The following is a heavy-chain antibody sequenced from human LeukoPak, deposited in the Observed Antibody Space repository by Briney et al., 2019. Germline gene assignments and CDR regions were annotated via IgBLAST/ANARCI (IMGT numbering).Heavy chain of an antibody. J-gene: IGHJ4*02. D-gene: IGHD3-16*01. CDR2: INTNTGNP. V-gene: IGHV7-4-1*04. CDR1: GHIFNNYA. Sequence: GASVKVSCESSGHIFNNYAINWVRQAPGQGLEWMGWINTNTGNPTYARGFTGRFVFSSDTSVRMAYLQISSLKAEDTAVYYCARSNNDGDYLGVGFDYWGQGTLVTVSS. CDR3: ARSNNDGDYLGVGFDY.